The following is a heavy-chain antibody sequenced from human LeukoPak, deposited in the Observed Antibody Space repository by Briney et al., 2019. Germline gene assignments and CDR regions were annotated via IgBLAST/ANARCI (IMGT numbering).Heavy chain of an antibody. CDR1: GFTLTNHG. V-gene: IGHV3-23*01. J-gene: IGHJ4*02. CDR2: ITGTGGR. D-gene: IGHD2-15*01. CDR3: AKGYCRDGNCPFPFLDS. Sequence: GGSLRLSCAVSGFTLTNHGVSWVRQAPGKGLEWVSIITGTGGRYYGDSVKGRFILSRDNSKNTVYMQMSSLRAEDTATYYCAKGYCRDGNCPFPFLDSWGQGTLVTVSS.